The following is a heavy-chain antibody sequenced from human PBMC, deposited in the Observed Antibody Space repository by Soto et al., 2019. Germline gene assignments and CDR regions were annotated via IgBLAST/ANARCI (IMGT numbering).Heavy chain of an antibody. J-gene: IGHJ5*02. CDR2: ISIGGDKT. CDR1: GFSFSSYS. CDR3: AKWDGYGDH. V-gene: IGHV3-23*01. Sequence: EVQLLESGGDLVQPGGSLRLSCAASGFSFSSYSFTWVRQAPGKGLEWVAGISIGGDKTWHADSVKGRFTISRDNSKNTVYLQMKGLRVDDTAVYYCAKWDGYGDHWGQGTLVTVSS. D-gene: IGHD5-18*01.